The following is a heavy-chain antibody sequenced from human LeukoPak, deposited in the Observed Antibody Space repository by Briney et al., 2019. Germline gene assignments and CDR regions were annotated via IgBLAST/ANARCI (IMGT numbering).Heavy chain of an antibody. CDR2: IYYSGST. Sequence: PSETLSLTCTVSGASISSSDYYWGWIRQPPGKGLEWIGSIYYSGSTYYNPSLKSRVTISVDTSKNQFSLKLSSVTAADTAVYYCARPPFYSRGSYNFDYWGQGTLVTVSS. V-gene: IGHV4-39*01. J-gene: IGHJ4*02. CDR1: GASISSSDYY. CDR3: ARPPFYSRGSYNFDY. D-gene: IGHD6-13*01.